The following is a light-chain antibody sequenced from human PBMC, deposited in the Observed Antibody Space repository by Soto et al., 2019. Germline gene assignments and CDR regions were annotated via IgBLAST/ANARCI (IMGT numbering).Light chain of an antibody. CDR3: QHYNSYSP. J-gene: IGKJ4*02. CDR1: QSIGNL. Sequence: DIQMTQSPSTLSASVGDRVIITCRASQSIGNLLAWYQQKPGKAPNLLIYKASTLESGVPSRFSGSGSGIEFTLTISSRQADDFATYYCQHYNSYSPFGGGTKVEIK. V-gene: IGKV1-5*03. CDR2: KAS.